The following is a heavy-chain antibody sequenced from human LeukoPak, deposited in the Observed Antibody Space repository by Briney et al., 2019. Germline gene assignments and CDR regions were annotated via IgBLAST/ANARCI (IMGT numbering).Heavy chain of an antibody. CDR2: IKQDGSEK. D-gene: IGHD4-17*01. J-gene: IGHJ5*02. CDR1: GYTFSGYW. V-gene: IGHV3-7*01. CDR3: ARAPGEGWFDP. Sequence: GGSLRLSCAASGYTFSGYWMSWVRQAPGKGLEWVASIKQDGSEKYYVDSVKGRFTISRDNAKNSLYLQMNSLRAEDMALCYCARAPGEGWFDPWGQGTLVTVSS.